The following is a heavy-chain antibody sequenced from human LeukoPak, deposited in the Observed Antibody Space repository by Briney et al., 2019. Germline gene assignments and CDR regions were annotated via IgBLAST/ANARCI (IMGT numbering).Heavy chain of an antibody. Sequence: VASVKVSCKASGYTFTSYGISWVRQAPGQGLEWMGWISAYNGNTNYAQKLQGRVTMTTDTSTSTAYMELRSLRSDDTAVYYCATVSGDSSGYLKFDSWFDPWGQGTLVTVSS. CDR1: GYTFTSYG. CDR3: ATVSGDSSGYLKFDSWFDP. J-gene: IGHJ5*02. V-gene: IGHV1-18*01. D-gene: IGHD3-22*01. CDR2: ISAYNGNT.